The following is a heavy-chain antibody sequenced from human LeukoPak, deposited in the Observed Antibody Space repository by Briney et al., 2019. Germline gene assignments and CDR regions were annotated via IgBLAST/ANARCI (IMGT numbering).Heavy chain of an antibody. CDR2: INPNSGGT. CDR3: VRAVAALYTCFEP. J-gene: IGHJ5*02. CDR1: GYTFTGYY. Sequence: GASVKVSCKASGYTFTGYYMHWVRQAPGQGLEWMGWINPNSGGTNYAQKFQGRVTMTRDTSISTAYMELSRLRSDDTAVYYCVRAVAALYTCFEPWGQGTLVTVSS. V-gene: IGHV1-2*02. D-gene: IGHD6-19*01.